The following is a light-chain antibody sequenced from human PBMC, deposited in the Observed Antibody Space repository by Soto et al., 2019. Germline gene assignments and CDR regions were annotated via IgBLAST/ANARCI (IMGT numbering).Light chain of an antibody. V-gene: IGLV2-14*01. CDR2: EVS. CDR1: SSDVGGYNY. CDR3: SSYTSSSIDYV. Sequence: QSVLTQPASVSGSPGQSITISCTGTSSDVGGYNYVSWYQQHPGKAPKLMIYEVSNRPSGVSNRFSGSKSGNTASLTISGLQAEDEADYYCSSYTSSSIDYVFGTATKLTVL. J-gene: IGLJ1*01.